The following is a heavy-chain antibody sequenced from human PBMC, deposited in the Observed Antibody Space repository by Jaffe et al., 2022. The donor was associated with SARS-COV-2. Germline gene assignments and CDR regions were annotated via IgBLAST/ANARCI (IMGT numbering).Heavy chain of an antibody. D-gene: IGHD3-22*01. J-gene: IGHJ6*02. V-gene: IGHV3-30-3*01. CDR2: ISYDGSNK. CDR1: GFTFSSYA. CDR3: ARDPRLGDDSSGYTYYYYGMDV. Sequence: QVQLVESGGGVVQPGRSLRLSCAASGFTFSSYAMHWVRQAPGKGLEWVAVISYDGSNKYYADSVKGRFTISRDNSKNTLYLQMNSLRAEDTAVYYCARDPRLGDDSSGYTYYYYGMDVWGQGTTVTVSS.